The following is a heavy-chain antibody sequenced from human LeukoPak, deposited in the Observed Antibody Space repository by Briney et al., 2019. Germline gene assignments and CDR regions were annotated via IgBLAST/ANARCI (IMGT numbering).Heavy chain of an antibody. J-gene: IGHJ4*02. CDR2: ISSSSSTI. D-gene: IGHD3-10*01. CDR3: AREPLYGTGSYSFDY. Sequence: GGSLKLSCAASGFPFSSYSMNWVRQAPGKGLEWVSYISSSSSTIYYADSVKGRFTISRDNAKNSLYLQMNSLRDEDTAVYYCAREPLYGTGSYSFDYWGQGTLVTVSS. CDR1: GFPFSSYS. V-gene: IGHV3-48*02.